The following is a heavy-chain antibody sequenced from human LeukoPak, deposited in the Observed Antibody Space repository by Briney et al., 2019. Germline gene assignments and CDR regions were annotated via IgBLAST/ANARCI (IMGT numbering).Heavy chain of an antibody. CDR1: GFTFSSYS. Sequence: GGSLRFSCAASGFTFSSYSMNWVRQAPGKGLEWVSSISSSSSYIYYADSVKGRFTISRDNAKNSLYLQMNSLRAEDTAVYYRARDQVGGATDLTFQHWGQGTLVTVSS. J-gene: IGHJ1*01. CDR2: ISSSSSYI. V-gene: IGHV3-21*01. D-gene: IGHD1-26*01. CDR3: ARDQVGGATDLTFQH.